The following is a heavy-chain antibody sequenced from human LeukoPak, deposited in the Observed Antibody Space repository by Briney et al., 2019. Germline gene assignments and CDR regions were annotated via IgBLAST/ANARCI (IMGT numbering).Heavy chain of an antibody. CDR1: GGSISSYY. J-gene: IGHJ4*02. Sequence: PSETLSLTCTVSGGSISSYYWSWIRQPPGKGLEWIGYIYYSGSTNYNPSLKSRVTISVDTSKNQFSLKLSSVTAADTAVYYCARVPYGSGTYYFDYWGQGILVTVSS. CDR2: IYYSGST. CDR3: ARVPYGSGTYYFDY. D-gene: IGHD3-10*01. V-gene: IGHV4-59*01.